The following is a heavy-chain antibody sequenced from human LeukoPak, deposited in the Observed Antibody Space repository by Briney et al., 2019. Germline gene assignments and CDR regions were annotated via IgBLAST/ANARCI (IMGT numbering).Heavy chain of an antibody. V-gene: IGHV3-53*01. J-gene: IGHJ4*02. CDR1: GFTFSSNF. D-gene: IGHD6-19*01. CDR2: IYSGGKT. CDR3: ARSGSGWFDY. Sequence: GGSLRLSCVASGFTFSSNFMSWVRQAPGKGLEWVSVIYSGGKTYYSDSVTGRCTISRDHSKNTLYLQMNSLRAEDTAVYYCARSGSGWFDYWGRGTLVTVSS.